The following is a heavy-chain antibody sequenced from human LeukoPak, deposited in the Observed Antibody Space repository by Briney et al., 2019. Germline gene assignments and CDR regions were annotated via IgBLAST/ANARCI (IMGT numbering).Heavy chain of an antibody. J-gene: IGHJ5*02. Sequence: SETLSLTCAVYGGSFSGYYWSWIRQPPGKGLEWIGEINHSGSTNYNPSLKSRVTISVDTSKNQFSLKLSSVTAADTGVYYCARVRSPCWFDPWGQGTLVSVSS. D-gene: IGHD4-17*01. CDR2: INHSGST. CDR1: GGSFSGYY. V-gene: IGHV4-34*01. CDR3: ARVRSPCWFDP.